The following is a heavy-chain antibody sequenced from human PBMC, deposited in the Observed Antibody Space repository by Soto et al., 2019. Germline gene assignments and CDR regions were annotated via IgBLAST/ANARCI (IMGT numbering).Heavy chain of an antibody. CDR1: GFTFGDYG. D-gene: IGHD3-10*01. CDR3: ARDSMVFGY. CDR2: IRTNSYGGTA. V-gene: IGHV3-49*04. Sequence: PGGSLRLSCTTSGFTFGDYGMTWVRQAPGKGLEWIGFIRTNSYGGTAEYAASLKGRFSVSRDDSKNIAYLQMNSLKTEDTAVYYCARDSMVFGYWGQGTLVTVSS. J-gene: IGHJ4*02.